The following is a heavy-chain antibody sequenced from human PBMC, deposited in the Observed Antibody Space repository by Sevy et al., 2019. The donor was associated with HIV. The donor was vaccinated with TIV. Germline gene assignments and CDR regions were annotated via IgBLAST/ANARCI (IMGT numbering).Heavy chain of an antibody. V-gene: IGHV1-2*06. CDR2: INPISGGT. CDR1: GYAFTGYY. D-gene: IGHD3-3*01. Sequence: GASVKVSCKASGYAFTGYYIHWVRQAPGQGLEWMGRINPISGGTDDSQKFQGRVTMTRDTSISTAYMDVSRLTSDDTAVYYCARAPTDFWTGGMAVWGQGTVVTVSS. J-gene: IGHJ6*02. CDR3: ARAPTDFWTGGMAV.